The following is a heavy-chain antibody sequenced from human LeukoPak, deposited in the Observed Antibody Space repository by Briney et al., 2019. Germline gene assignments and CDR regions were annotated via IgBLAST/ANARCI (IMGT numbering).Heavy chain of an antibody. J-gene: IGHJ4*02. Sequence: PSETLSLTCTVSGGSISSYYWSWIRQPPGKGLEWIGYIYYSGSTNYNPSLKSRVTISVDTSKNQFSLKLSSVTAADTAVYYCARESYYYDSSGYYSFFDYWGQGTLVTVSS. CDR3: ARESYYYDSSGYYSFFDY. CDR1: GGSISSYY. CDR2: IYYSGST. D-gene: IGHD3-22*01. V-gene: IGHV4-59*01.